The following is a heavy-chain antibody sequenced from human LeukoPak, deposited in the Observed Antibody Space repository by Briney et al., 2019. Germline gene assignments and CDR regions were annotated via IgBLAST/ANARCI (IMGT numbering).Heavy chain of an antibody. CDR2: ISSSSSYI. Sequence: PGGSLRLSCAAPRFTFTDYTMNWVRQAPGKGLEWVSSISSSSSYINYADSVKGRFTISRDNAKNSVYLQMNNLRAEDTAVYYCARDPPVTEELVLGRQRIFYQWGQGALVTVSS. V-gene: IGHV3-21*01. D-gene: IGHD7-27*01. CDR3: ARDPPVTEELVLGRQRIFYQ. CDR1: RFTFTDYT. J-gene: IGHJ4*02.